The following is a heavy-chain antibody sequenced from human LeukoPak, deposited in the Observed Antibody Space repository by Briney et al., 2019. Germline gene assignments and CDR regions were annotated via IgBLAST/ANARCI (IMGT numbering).Heavy chain of an antibody. Sequence: GGSLRLSCAASGLTFTNYWMSWVRQAPGKGLEWVASIKEGGSEKYYVDSVKGRFTISRDNAKNSVYLQMNSLRTEDTAVYYCTTLAARAHWGQGTLVTVSS. CDR2: IKEGGSEK. J-gene: IGHJ4*02. CDR1: GLTFTNYW. D-gene: IGHD6-6*01. V-gene: IGHV3-7*03. CDR3: TTLAARAH.